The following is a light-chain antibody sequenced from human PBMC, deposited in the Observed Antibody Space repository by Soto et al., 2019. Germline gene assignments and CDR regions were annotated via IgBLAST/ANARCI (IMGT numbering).Light chain of an antibody. CDR3: QQYNSYPWT. CDR1: QSISSW. Sequence: IQLTQSPCSLSASVGDRVTVTCRASQSISSWLAWYQQKPGKAPRLLIYKASSLESGVPSRFSGSGSGTEFTLTISSLQPDDLANYYCQQYNSYPWTFGQGTKVDIK. J-gene: IGKJ1*01. CDR2: KAS. V-gene: IGKV1-5*03.